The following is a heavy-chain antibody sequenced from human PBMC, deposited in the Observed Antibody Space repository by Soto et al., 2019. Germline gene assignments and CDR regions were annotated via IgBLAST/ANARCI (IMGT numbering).Heavy chain of an antibody. J-gene: IGHJ6*02. CDR1: GGTFSSYA. CDR3: ARHYGGSGRSSRVGYYYYGKDV. Sequence: QVQLVQSGAAVKKPGSSVKVSCKASGGTFSSYAISWVRQAPGQGLEWMGGIIPIFGTADYAQKFQGRVTITADESTRTAYMEVRSLRSQDTAVYYCARHYGGSGRSSRVGYYYYGKDVWGQGTTVTVSS. D-gene: IGHD3-10*01. CDR2: IIPIFGTA. V-gene: IGHV1-69*12.